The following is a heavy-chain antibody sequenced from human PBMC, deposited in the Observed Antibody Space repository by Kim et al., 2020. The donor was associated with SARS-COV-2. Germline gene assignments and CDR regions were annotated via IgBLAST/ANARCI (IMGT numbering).Heavy chain of an antibody. CDR3: TRGRVGVVPAPILGRGPHYDYVIMDF. Sequence: SETLSLTCAVYGGSFSGHSWSWIRQPPEKGLEWIGEITHSGSTKNNPSLKSRVTISIDMSKNQFSLNLTSVTAADTGFYYCTRGRVGVVPAPILGRGPHYDYVIMDFWGHGTTVTVSS. CDR2: ITHSGST. J-gene: IGHJ6*02. D-gene: IGHD2-2*02. V-gene: IGHV4-34*01. CDR1: GGSFSGHS.